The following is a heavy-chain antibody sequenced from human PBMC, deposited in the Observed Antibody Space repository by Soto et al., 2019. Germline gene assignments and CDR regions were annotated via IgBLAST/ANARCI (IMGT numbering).Heavy chain of an antibody. CDR1: GGSISSSNW. Sequence: QVQLQESGPGLVKPSGTLSLTCAVSGGSISSSNWWSWVRQPPGKGLEWIGEIYHSGSTNYNPSLTSRVTISVDKSKNQFSLKLSSVTAADTAVYYCARRSRGYSYGYPLEDYWGQGTLVTVSS. J-gene: IGHJ4*02. D-gene: IGHD5-18*01. CDR3: ARRSRGYSYGYPLEDY. CDR2: IYHSGST. V-gene: IGHV4-4*02.